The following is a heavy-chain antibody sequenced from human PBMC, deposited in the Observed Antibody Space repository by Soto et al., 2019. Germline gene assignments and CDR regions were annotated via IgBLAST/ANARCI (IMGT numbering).Heavy chain of an antibody. Sequence: GGSQRVSCAASGFTFSSYSMNWVRQDPGKGLEWVSSISSSSSYIYYADSVKGRFTISRDNAKNSLYLQMNSLRAEDTAVYYCARDPGASYGNPSDYWGQGTLVTVSS. CDR2: ISSSSSYI. CDR1: GFTFSSYS. V-gene: IGHV3-21*01. D-gene: IGHD5-18*01. CDR3: ARDPGASYGNPSDY. J-gene: IGHJ4*02.